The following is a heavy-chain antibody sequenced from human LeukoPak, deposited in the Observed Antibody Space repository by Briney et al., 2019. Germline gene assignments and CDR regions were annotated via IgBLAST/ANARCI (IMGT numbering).Heavy chain of an antibody. CDR2: IYHSGST. CDR1: GYSISSGYY. V-gene: IGHV4-38-2*02. Sequence: PSETLSLTCTVSGYSISSGYYWGWIRQPPGKGLEWIGSIYHSGSTYYNPSLKSRVTISVDASKNQFSLKLSSVTAADTAVYYCAKAPRFGARATEYYYYYMDVWGKGTTVTVSS. CDR3: AKAPRFGARATEYYYYYMDV. D-gene: IGHD3-16*01. J-gene: IGHJ6*03.